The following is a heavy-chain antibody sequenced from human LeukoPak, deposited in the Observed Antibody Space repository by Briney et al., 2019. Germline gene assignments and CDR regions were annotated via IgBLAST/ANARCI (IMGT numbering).Heavy chain of an antibody. D-gene: IGHD3-9*01. CDR1: EFTFSTYA. Sequence: GGSLRLSCAASEFTFSTYAMSWVRQAPGKGLEWVSAISGSGGTTYYADSVKGRFTISRDNSKNTLYLQMNSLRVEDTAVYYCAKDLHVRYFDWFPNDYWGQGTLVTVSS. V-gene: IGHV3-23*01. CDR3: AKDLHVRYFDWFPNDY. J-gene: IGHJ4*02. CDR2: ISGSGGTT.